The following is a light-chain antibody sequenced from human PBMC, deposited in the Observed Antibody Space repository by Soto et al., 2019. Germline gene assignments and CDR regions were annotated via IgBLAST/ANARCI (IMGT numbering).Light chain of an antibody. CDR1: QSFTSNY. Sequence: EIVLTQSPGTLSLSPGERATLSCGASQSFTSNYLAWYQQKPGQAPRLLIYGASTRATGIPDRFSGSGSGTDFTLTISRLEPKDFAVYYCHQYGSSPLFTFGPGTKVDIK. CDR3: HQYGSSPLFT. V-gene: IGKV3-20*01. CDR2: GAS. J-gene: IGKJ3*01.